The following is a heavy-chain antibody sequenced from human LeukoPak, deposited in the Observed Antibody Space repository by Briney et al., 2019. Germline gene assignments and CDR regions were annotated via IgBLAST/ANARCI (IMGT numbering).Heavy chain of an antibody. CDR2: IYPGDSDT. Sequence: GESLKISCKGSGYSFTSYWIGWVRQMPGKGLEWMGIIYPGDSDTRYSPSFQDQVTISADKSISTAYLQWSSLKASDTAMYYCATRTLRYFDWLAPPDAFDIWGQGTMVTVSS. V-gene: IGHV5-51*01. D-gene: IGHD3-9*01. J-gene: IGHJ3*02. CDR1: GYSFTSYW. CDR3: ATRTLRYFDWLAPPDAFDI.